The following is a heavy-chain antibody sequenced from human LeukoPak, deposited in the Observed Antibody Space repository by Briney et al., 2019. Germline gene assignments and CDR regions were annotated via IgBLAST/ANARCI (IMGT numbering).Heavy chain of an antibody. Sequence: GGSLRLSCAASGFIFSSYGMYWVRQAPGKGLEWVGITSYDGSNQFYADSVKGRFTISRDNSKNTLYLQMNNLRPEDTAVYYCAKDVEGWGQGTLVTVSA. CDR2: TSYDGSNQ. J-gene: IGHJ4*02. CDR3: AKDVEG. CDR1: GFIFSSYG. V-gene: IGHV3-30*18.